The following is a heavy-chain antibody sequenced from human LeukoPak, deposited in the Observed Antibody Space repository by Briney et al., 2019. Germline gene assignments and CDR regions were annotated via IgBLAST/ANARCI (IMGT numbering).Heavy chain of an antibody. J-gene: IGHJ3*02. V-gene: IGHV4-31*03. D-gene: IGHD2-2*01. Sequence: SSETLSLTCTVSGGSISSGGYYWSWIRQHPGKGLGWIGYIYYSGSTYYNPSLKSRVTISVDTSKNQFSLKLSSVTAADTAVYYCARVGYCSSTSCQSGYAFDIWGQGTMVTVSS. CDR3: ARVGYCSSTSCQSGYAFDI. CDR2: IYYSGST. CDR1: GGSISSGGYY.